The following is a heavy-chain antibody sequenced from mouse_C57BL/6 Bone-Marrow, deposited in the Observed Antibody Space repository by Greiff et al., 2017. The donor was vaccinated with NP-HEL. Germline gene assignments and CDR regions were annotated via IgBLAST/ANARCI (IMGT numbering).Heavy chain of an antibody. Sequence: QVQLQQPGAELVKPGASVKMSCKASGYTFTSYWITWVKQRPGQGLEWIGDIYPGSGSTNYNEKFQSKATLPVDTSSSTAYMQLSILTSEDSAVYYCARNGKSNYGGFAYWGQGTLVTVSA. CDR3: ARNGKSNYGGFAY. D-gene: IGHD2-5*01. J-gene: IGHJ3*01. CDR1: GYTFTSYW. V-gene: IGHV1-55*01. CDR2: IYPGSGST.